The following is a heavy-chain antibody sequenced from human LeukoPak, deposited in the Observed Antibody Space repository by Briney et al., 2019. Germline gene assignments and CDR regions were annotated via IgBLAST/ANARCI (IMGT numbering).Heavy chain of an antibody. V-gene: IGHV3-23*01. J-gene: IGHJ3*02. CDR2: ISGSGGST. D-gene: IGHD1-26*01. Sequence: GGSLRLSCAASGFTFSSYAMSWVRQAPGKGLEWVSAISGSGGSTYYADSVKGRFTISRDNSKNTLYLQMNSLRAEDMAVYYCANFVGATPDAFDIWGQGTMVTVSS. CDR1: GFTFSSYA. CDR3: ANFVGATPDAFDI.